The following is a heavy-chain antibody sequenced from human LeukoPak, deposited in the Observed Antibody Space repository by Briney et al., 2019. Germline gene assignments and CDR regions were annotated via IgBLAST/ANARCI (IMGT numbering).Heavy chain of an antibody. D-gene: IGHD4-17*01. CDR1: GFTFHDYA. CDR2: ISWNSGSI. V-gene: IGHV3-9*01. CDR3: AKSGRGDYGDYLDY. Sequence: GRSLRLSCAASGFTFHDYAMHWVRQAQGKGLEWVSGISWNSGSIGYADSVKGRFTISRDNAKNSLYLQMNSLRAEDTALYYCAKSGRGDYGDYLDYWGQGTLVTVSS. J-gene: IGHJ4*02.